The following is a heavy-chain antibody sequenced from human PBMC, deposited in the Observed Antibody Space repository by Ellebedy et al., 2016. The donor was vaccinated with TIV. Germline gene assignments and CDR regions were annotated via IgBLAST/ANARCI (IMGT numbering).Heavy chain of an antibody. CDR3: ARGSHYAYSSGWYEWDY. J-gene: IGHJ4*02. CDR1: GYTFTSYG. V-gene: IGHV1-18*01. Sequence: ASVKVSCKASGYTFTSYGISWVRQAPGQGLEWMGWISAYNGNTNYAQKLQGRVTMTTDTSTSTAYMELRSLRSDDTAVYYCARGSHYAYSSGWYEWDYWGQGTLVTVSS. D-gene: IGHD6-19*01. CDR2: ISAYNGNT.